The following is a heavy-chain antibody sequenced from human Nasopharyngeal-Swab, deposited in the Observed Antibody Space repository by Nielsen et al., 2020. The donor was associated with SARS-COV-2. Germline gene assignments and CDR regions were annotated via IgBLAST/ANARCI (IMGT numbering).Heavy chain of an antibody. D-gene: IGHD2-2*01. CDR3: ARGQVVPAAIRYNWFDP. CDR1: GFTFSSYW. Sequence: GESLKISCAASGFTFSSYWVSWVRQAPGKGLEWVANIKQDGSEKYYVDSVKGRFTISRDNAKNSLYLQMNSLRAEDTAVYYCARGQVVPAAIRYNWFDPWGQGTLVTVSS. V-gene: IGHV3-7*01. J-gene: IGHJ5*02. CDR2: IKQDGSEK.